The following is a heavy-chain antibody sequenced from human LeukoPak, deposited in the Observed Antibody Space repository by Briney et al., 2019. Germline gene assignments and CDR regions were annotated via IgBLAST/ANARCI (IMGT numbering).Heavy chain of an antibody. CDR2: VNSDGSST. V-gene: IGHV3-74*01. J-gene: IGHJ4*02. CDR3: ARGENYDSSGYGKLNY. D-gene: IGHD3-22*01. CDR1: GFTFSSYW. Sequence: GRALRLSCAASGFTFSSYWMHWVRQAPGKGLVWVSRVNSDGSSTSYADSVKGRFTISRDDAKHTLYLQMNSLRAEDTAVYYCARGENYDSSGYGKLNYWGQGTLVTVSS.